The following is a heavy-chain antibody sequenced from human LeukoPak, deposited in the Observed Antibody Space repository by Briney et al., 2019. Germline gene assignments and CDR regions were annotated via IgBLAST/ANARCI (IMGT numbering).Heavy chain of an antibody. CDR2: IYTSGST. V-gene: IGHV4-4*09. Sequence: SETLSLTCTVSGGSISSYYWSWIRQPPGKGLEWIGYIYTSGSTNYNPSLKSRVTISVDTSKNQFSLKLSSAPAADTAVYYCARHASHTIFLDYWGQGTLVTVSS. D-gene: IGHD3-9*01. J-gene: IGHJ4*02. CDR1: GGSISSYY. CDR3: ARHASHTIFLDY.